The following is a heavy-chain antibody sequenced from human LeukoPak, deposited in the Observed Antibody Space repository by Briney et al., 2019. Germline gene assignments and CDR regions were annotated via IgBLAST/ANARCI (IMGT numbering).Heavy chain of an antibody. CDR3: ARHLSGVTGYTYGRGIDY. CDR1: GFAVSSNY. CDR2: IKKDGSEK. J-gene: IGHJ4*02. D-gene: IGHD5-18*01. Sequence: GGSLRLSCAASGFAVSSNYMSWVRQAPGKGLEWVANIKKDGSEKYYVDSVKGRFTISRDNAKTSLYLQMNSLRAEDTAVYYCARHLSGVTGYTYGRGIDYWGQGSLATVSS. V-gene: IGHV3-7*01.